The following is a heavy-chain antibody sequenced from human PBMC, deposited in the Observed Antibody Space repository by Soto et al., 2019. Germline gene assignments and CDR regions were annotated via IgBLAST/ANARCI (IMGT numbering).Heavy chain of an antibody. Sequence: SETLSLTCTVSGGSISSSSYYWGWIRQPPGKGLEWIGSIYYSGGTYYNPSLKSRVTISVDTSKNQFSLKLSSVTAADTAVYYCASLSFGGYYFLYYYYGIDVWGQGTTVTVSS. CDR1: GGSISSSSYY. J-gene: IGHJ6*02. CDR3: ASLSFGGYYFLYYYYGIDV. D-gene: IGHD3-22*01. CDR2: IYYSGGT. V-gene: IGHV4-39*01.